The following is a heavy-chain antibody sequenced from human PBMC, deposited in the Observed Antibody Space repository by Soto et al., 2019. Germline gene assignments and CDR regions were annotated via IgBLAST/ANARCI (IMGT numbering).Heavy chain of an antibody. CDR3: ASFLPGYFWSGFSP. CDR1: GGSISSGGYY. CDR2: IYYSGST. V-gene: IGHV4-31*03. D-gene: IGHD3-3*01. J-gene: IGHJ4*02. Sequence: SETLSLTCTVSGGSISSGGYYWSWIRQHPGKGLEWIGYIYYSGSTYYNPSLKSRVTISVDTSKNQFSLKLSSVTAADTAVYFCASFLPGYFWSGFSPWGQGTLVTVSS.